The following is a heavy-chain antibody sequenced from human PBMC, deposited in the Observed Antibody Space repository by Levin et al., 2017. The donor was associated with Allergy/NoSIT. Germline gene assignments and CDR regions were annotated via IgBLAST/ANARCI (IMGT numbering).Heavy chain of an antibody. CDR1: GGSISSGGYY. CDR2: IYYSGST. V-gene: IGHV4-31*03. J-gene: IGHJ4*02. Sequence: SETLSLTCTVSGGSISSGGYYWSWIRQHPGKGLEWIGYIYYSGSTYYNPSLKSRVTISVDTSKNQFSLKLSSVTAADTAVYYCARDSPRDCSGGSCYSLFDYWGQGTLVTVSS. CDR3: ARDSPRDCSGGSCYSLFDY. D-gene: IGHD2-15*01.